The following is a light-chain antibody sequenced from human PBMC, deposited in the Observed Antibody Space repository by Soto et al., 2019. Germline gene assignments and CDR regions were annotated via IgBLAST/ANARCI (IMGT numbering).Light chain of an antibody. J-gene: IGLJ2*01. CDR3: QNWGSGIVV. Sequence: QPVLTQSPSASASLGASVKLTCTLSSGHSNYAIAWHQQQSEKGPRYLMKLNSDGSHSKGDGIPDRFSGSSSGAERYLTISSLQYEDEADYYCQNWGSGIVVFGGGTKLTVL. CDR1: SGHSNYA. V-gene: IGLV4-69*01. CDR2: LNSDGSH.